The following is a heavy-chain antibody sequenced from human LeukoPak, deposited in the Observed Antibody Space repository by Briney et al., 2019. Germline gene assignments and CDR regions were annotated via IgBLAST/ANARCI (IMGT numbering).Heavy chain of an antibody. V-gene: IGHV4-59*01. Sequence: PSETLSLTCTVSGGSISSSYWGWIRQPPGKGLEWIGYIYYSGSTNYNPSLKSRVTISVDTSKNQFSLQLSSVTAADTAVYYCARQGKYYDILPGYQSLSWFDPWGQGTLVTVSS. D-gene: IGHD3-9*01. J-gene: IGHJ5*02. CDR3: ARQGKYYDILPGYQSLSWFDP. CDR1: GGSISSSY. CDR2: IYYSGST.